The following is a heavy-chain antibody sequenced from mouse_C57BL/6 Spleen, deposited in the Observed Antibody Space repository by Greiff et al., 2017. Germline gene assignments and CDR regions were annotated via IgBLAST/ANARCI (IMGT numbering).Heavy chain of an antibody. V-gene: IGHV8-12*01. CDR3: ARDDGPFAY. CDR2: IYWDDDK. J-gene: IGHJ3*01. D-gene: IGHD2-3*01. Sequence: QVTLKESGPGILQSSQTLSLTCSFSGFSLSTSGMGVSWIRQPSGKGLEWLAHIYWDDDKRYNPSLKSRLTISKDTSRNQVFLKITSVDTADTATYYCARDDGPFAYWGQGTLVTVSA. CDR1: GFSLSTSGMG.